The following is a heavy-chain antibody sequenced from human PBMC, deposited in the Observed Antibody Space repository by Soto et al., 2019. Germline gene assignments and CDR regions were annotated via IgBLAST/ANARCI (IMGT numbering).Heavy chain of an antibody. CDR2: IIPIFGTA. CDR3: ARVKGHCSSTSCYANYYYYYGMDV. CDR1: GGTFSSYA. V-gene: IGHV1-69*01. Sequence: QVQLVQSGAEVKKPGSSVKVSCKASGGTFSSYAISWVRQAPGQGLEWMGGIIPIFGTANYAQKFQGRVRITADESTSTAYMVLSSLRSEDTAVYYCARVKGHCSSTSCYANYYYYYGMDVWGQGTTVTVSS. D-gene: IGHD2-2*01. J-gene: IGHJ6*02.